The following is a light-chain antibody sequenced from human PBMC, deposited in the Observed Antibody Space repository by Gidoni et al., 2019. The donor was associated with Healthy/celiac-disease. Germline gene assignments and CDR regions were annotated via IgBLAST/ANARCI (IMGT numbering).Light chain of an antibody. Sequence: SYELTQPPSVSVSPGQTASITCSGDKWGDKYACWYQQKPGQSPVLVIYQDSKRPSGIPERFSGANSENTAALTLSGTQAMDEADYYCEAWDSSTEVFGGGTKLT. CDR1: KWGDKY. V-gene: IGLV3-1*01. CDR3: EAWDSSTEV. CDR2: QDS. J-gene: IGLJ2*01.